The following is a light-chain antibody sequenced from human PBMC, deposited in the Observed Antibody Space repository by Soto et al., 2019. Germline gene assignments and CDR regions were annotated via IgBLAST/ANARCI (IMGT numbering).Light chain of an antibody. Sequence: ERMMTQSPATLSVSPGERATLSCRASQSVYSNLAWYQQRPGQAPRLLIYDASTRATGIPARFSCTGSGTEFTLTINSLQSEDFAVYYCQQYNNWPLTFGGGTKVEIK. J-gene: IGKJ4*01. CDR2: DAS. CDR3: QQYNNWPLT. V-gene: IGKV3-15*01. CDR1: QSVYSN.